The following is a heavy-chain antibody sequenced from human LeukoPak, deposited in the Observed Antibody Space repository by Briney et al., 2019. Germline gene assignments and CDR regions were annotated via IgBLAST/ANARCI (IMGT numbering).Heavy chain of an antibody. D-gene: IGHD3-10*01. CDR1: GFTVSSNY. V-gene: IGHV3-66*02. CDR3: ARRSETYGSGSYYPLEVDY. CDR2: IYSGGST. J-gene: IGHJ4*02. Sequence: GGSLRLSCAASGFTVSSNYMSWVRQAPGKGLEWVSVIYSGGSTYYADSVKGRFTTSRDNSKNTLYLQMNSLRAEDTAVYYCARRSETYGSGSYYPLEVDYWGQGTLVTVSS.